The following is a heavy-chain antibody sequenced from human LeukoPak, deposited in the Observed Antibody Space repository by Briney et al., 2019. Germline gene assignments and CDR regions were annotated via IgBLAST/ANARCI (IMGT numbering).Heavy chain of an antibody. J-gene: IGHJ4*02. Sequence: SETLSLTCTVSGGSISSSSYYWGWIRQPPGEGLEWIGSIYHSGDTYYNPSLKSRVTISVDTSKNQFSLKLDSVTAADTAVYYCAKGTSSGWYYFDYWGQGTLVTVSS. CDR3: AKGTSSGWYYFDY. CDR1: GGSISSSSYY. CDR2: IYHSGDT. D-gene: IGHD6-19*01. V-gene: IGHV4-39*07.